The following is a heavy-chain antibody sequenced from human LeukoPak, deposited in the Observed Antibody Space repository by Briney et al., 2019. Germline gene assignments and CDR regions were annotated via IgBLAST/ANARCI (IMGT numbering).Heavy chain of an antibody. CDR3: ARDKGYDYVWGSPI. CDR2: ISSSSSTI. Sequence: GSLRLSCAASGFTFSSYEMNWVRQAPGNGLEWVSYISSSSSTIYYADSVKGRFTISRDNAKNSLYLQMNSLRAEDTAVYYCARDKGYDYVWGSPIWGQGTLVTVSS. V-gene: IGHV3-48*01. D-gene: IGHD3-16*01. CDR1: GFTFSSYE. J-gene: IGHJ4*02.